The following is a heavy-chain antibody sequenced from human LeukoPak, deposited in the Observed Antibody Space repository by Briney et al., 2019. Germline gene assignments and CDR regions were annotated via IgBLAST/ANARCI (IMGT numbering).Heavy chain of an antibody. Sequence: PSETLSLTCTVSGGSISSSSYYWGWIRQPPGKGLEWIGSIYYSGSTYYNPSLKSRVTISVDTSKNQFSLKLSSVTAADTAVYYCAREKQWLLDYWGQGTLVTVSS. J-gene: IGHJ4*02. CDR3: AREKQWLLDY. D-gene: IGHD6-19*01. CDR2: IYYSGST. V-gene: IGHV4-39*07. CDR1: GGSISSSSYY.